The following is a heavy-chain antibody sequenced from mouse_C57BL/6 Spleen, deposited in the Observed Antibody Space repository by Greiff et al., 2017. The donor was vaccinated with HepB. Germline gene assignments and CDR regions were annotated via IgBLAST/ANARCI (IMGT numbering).Heavy chain of an antibody. CDR1: GFSLTSYG. CDR2: IWGDGST. CDR3: AKFHHEGYFDY. Sequence: VKVVESGPGLVAPSQSLSITCTVSGFSLTSYGVSWVRQPPGKGLEWLGVIWGDGSTNYHTAIISRLSISKDNSKSQVFLKLNRLQTDDTATYYCAKFHHEGYFDYWGQGTTLTVSS. J-gene: IGHJ2*01. V-gene: IGHV2-3*01.